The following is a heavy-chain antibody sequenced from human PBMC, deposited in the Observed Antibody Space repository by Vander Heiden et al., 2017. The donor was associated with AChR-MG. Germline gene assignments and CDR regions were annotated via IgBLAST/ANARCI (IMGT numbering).Heavy chain of an antibody. D-gene: IGHD4-4*01. CDR1: GFPFSNFW. J-gene: IGHJ4*02. CDR3: ARVSYTEVGNY. CDR2: IKQDGSER. V-gene: IGHV3-7*04. Sequence: EVQLVESGGGLVQPGGSLRLSCAASGFPFSNFWMGWVRQAPGRGPEWVANIKQDGSERYYVDSVKGRFTISRDNAKNSLYLQMNSLRAEDAAVYYCARVSYTEVGNYWGQGTLVTVSS.